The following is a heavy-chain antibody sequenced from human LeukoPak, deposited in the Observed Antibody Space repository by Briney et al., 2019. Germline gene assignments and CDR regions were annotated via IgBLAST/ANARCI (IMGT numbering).Heavy chain of an antibody. J-gene: IGHJ4*02. CDR3: AKTIVPIAARPGGFDY. Sequence: PGGSLRLSCAASGFTFSSYAMSWVRQAPGKGLEWVSAISGSGGSTYYADSVKGRFTISRDNSKNTLHLQMNSLRAEDTAVYYCAKTIVPIAARPGGFDYWGQGTLVTVSS. CDR2: ISGSGGST. D-gene: IGHD6-6*01. CDR1: GFTFSSYA. V-gene: IGHV3-23*01.